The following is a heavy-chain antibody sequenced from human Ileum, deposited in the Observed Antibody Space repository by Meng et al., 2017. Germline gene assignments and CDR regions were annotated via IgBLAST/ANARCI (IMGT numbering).Heavy chain of an antibody. V-gene: IGHV4-59*01. CDR1: GGSISSYY. CDR3: ARGGASSRPFVQ. D-gene: IGHD6-13*01. CDR2: IHYTGST. Sequence: GSLRLSCSISGGSISSYYWSWIRQPPGKGLEWIGFIHYTGSTNYDPSLKSRVTMSVDTSKNQFSLKLSSVTAADTAVYYCARGGASSRPFVQWGQGTQVTVSS. J-gene: IGHJ4*01.